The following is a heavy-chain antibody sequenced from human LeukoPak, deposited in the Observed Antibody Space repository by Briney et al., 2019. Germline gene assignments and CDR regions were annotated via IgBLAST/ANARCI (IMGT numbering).Heavy chain of an antibody. D-gene: IGHD6-19*01. J-gene: IGHJ6*02. CDR1: GGSFSGYY. CDR2: INHSGST. Sequence: SETLSLTCAVYGGSFSGYYWSWIRQPPGKGLEWIGEINHSGSTNYNPSLKSRVTISVDTSKNQFSLKLSSVTAADTAVYYCARGVISSGRTAYYYYYGMDVWGQGTTVTVSS. CDR3: ARGVISSGRTAYYYYYGMDV. V-gene: IGHV4-34*01.